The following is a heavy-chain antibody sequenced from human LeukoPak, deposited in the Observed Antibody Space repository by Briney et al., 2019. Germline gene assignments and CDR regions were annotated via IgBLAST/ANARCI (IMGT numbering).Heavy chain of an antibody. CDR1: GGTFSSYV. CDR2: IIPIFGTA. D-gene: IGHD3-10*01. J-gene: IGHJ4*02. CDR3: ARVSGSYYNEPPGY. Sequence: SVTVSCTASGGTFSSYVISWVRQAPGQGLEWMGGIIPIFGTANYAQKFQGRVTITADESTSTAYMELSSLRSEDTAVYYCARVSGSYYNEPPGYWGQGTLVTVSS. V-gene: IGHV1-69*13.